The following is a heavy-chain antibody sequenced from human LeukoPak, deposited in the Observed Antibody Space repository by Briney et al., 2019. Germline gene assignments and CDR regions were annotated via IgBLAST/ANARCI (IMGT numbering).Heavy chain of an antibody. CDR2: INPNSGGT. CDR3: ARDVANYYDSSGSD. J-gene: IGHJ4*02. V-gene: IGHV1-2*02. CDR1: GYTFTDYY. Sequence: ASVKVSCKASGYTFTDYYMHWVRQAPGQGLEWMGWINPNSGGTNYAQKFQGRVTMTRDTSISTAYMELSGLRSDDTAVYYCARDVANYYDSSGSDWGQGTLVTVSS. D-gene: IGHD3-22*01.